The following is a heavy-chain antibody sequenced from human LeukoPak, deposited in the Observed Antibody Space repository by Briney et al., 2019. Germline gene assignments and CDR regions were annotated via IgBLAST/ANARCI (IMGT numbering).Heavy chain of an antibody. Sequence: SGTLSLTCAVSGGSISSSNWWSWVRQPPGKGLEWIGETYHSGSTNYNPSLKSRVTISVDKSKNQFSLKLSSVTAADTAVYYCARAGSSPGYYYYYGMDVWGQGTTVTVSS. J-gene: IGHJ6*02. CDR3: ARAGSSPGYYYYYGMDV. D-gene: IGHD6-6*01. V-gene: IGHV4-4*02. CDR1: GGSISSSNW. CDR2: TYHSGST.